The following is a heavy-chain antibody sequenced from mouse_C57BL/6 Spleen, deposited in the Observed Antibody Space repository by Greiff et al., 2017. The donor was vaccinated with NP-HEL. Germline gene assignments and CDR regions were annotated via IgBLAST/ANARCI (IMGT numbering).Heavy chain of an antibody. CDR2: ISSGGSYT. CDR1: GFTFSSYG. V-gene: IGHV5-6*01. CDR3: ARDLLL. D-gene: IGHD1-1*01. J-gene: IGHJ4*01. Sequence: EVQGVESGGDLVKPGGSLKLSCAASGFTFSSYGMSWVRQTPDKRLEWVATISSGGSYTYYPDSVKGRFTISRDNAKNTLYLQMSSVKSEDTAMYYCARDLLLRGQGTSVTVSS.